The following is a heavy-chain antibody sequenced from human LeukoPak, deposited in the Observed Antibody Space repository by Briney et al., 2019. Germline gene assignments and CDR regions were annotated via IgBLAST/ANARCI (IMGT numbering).Heavy chain of an antibody. V-gene: IGHV3-21*01. D-gene: IGHD3-10*01. Sequence: PGGSLRLSCAASGFTFSSYSVNWVRQAPGKGLEWVSSISSSSSYIYYADSVKGRFTISRDNAKNSLYLQMNSLRAEDTAVYYCAKGYYGSGSYLDYWGQGTLVTVSS. J-gene: IGHJ4*02. CDR1: GFTFSSYS. CDR2: ISSSSSYI. CDR3: AKGYYGSGSYLDY.